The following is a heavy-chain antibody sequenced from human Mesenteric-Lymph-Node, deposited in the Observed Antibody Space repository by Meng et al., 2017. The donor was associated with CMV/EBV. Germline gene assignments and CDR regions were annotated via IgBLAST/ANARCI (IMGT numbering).Heavy chain of an antibody. CDR2: IYLGGTT. V-gene: IGHV4-39*01. J-gene: IGHJ4*02. Sequence: SSYYWGWIRQSPGKGLEWIASIYLGGTTYYNPSLRSRLSISIDASNQQFSLRLSSMTAADTAIYYCASHVREDPSYDSWRRSYTIDYWGQGTLVTVSS. CDR3: ASHVREDPSYDSWRRSYTIDY. CDR1: SSYY. D-gene: IGHD3-3*01.